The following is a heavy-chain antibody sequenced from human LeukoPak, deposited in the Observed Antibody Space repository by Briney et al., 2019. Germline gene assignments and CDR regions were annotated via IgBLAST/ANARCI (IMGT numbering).Heavy chain of an antibody. CDR1: GXTVSSNH. Sequence: GGSLRLSWAVSGXTVSSNHMSWVRQAPGKGLEWVSAIYSGGGTYYADSVKGRFTLSRDISKNTLYLQMNSLRAEDTAVYYCVRDASWGQGTLVTVSS. CDR2: IYSGGGT. V-gene: IGHV3-66*01. CDR3: VRDAS. J-gene: IGHJ4*02.